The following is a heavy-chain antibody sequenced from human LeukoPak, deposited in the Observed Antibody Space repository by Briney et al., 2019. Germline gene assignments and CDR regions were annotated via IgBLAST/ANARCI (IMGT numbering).Heavy chain of an antibody. CDR1: GYTFTSYG. CDR3: ARGAPQVGAKGTAYFDY. V-gene: IGHV1-18*01. CDR2: ISAYNGNT. J-gene: IGHJ4*02. D-gene: IGHD1-26*01. Sequence: ASVKVSCKASGYTFTSYGISWVRQAPGQGLEWMGWISAYNGNTNYAQKLQGRVTMTTDTSTSTAYMELRSLRSDDTAVYYCARGAPQVGAKGTAYFDYWGQGTLVTVSS.